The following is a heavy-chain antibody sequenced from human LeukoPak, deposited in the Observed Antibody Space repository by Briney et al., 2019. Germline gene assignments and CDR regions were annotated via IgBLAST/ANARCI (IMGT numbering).Heavy chain of an antibody. J-gene: IGHJ4*02. Sequence: GGSLRLSCAASGVTFSSYAMSWVRQAPGKGLEWVSAISGSGGSTYYADSVKGRFTISRDNSKNTLYLQMNSLRAEDTAVYYCAKSGSRSPVFDYWGQGTLVTVSS. CDR2: ISGSGGST. CDR3: AKSGSRSPVFDY. CDR1: GVTFSSYA. D-gene: IGHD3-10*01. V-gene: IGHV3-23*01.